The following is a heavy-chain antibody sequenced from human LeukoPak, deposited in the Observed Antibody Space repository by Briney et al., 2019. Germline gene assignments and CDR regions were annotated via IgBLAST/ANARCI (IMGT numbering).Heavy chain of an antibody. CDR3: AKDHPHYYDSSGYYYY. Sequence: GGSLRLSCAASGFTFSSYGMSWVRQAPGKGLGWVSAISGSGGSTYYADSVKGRFTISRDNSKNTLYLQMNSLRAEDTAVYYCAKDHPHYYDSSGYYYYWGQGTLVTVSS. J-gene: IGHJ4*02. D-gene: IGHD3-22*01. CDR2: ISGSGGST. V-gene: IGHV3-23*01. CDR1: GFTFSSYG.